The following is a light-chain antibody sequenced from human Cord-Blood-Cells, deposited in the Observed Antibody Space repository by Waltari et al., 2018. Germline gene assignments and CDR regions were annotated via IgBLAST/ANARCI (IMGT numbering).Light chain of an antibody. CDR2: KDS. V-gene: IGLV3-27*01. J-gene: IGLJ3*02. CDR3: YSAADNNRGV. Sequence: SYELTQPSSVSVSPGQTARITCPGDVLAKKSARWFQQKPGQAPVLVIYKDSERPSGIPERFSGSSSGTTVTLTISGAQVEDEADYYCYSAADNNRGVFGGGTKLTVL. CDR1: VLAKKS.